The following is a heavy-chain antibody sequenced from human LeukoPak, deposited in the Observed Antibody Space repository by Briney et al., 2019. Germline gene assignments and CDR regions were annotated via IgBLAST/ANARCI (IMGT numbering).Heavy chain of an antibody. D-gene: IGHD3-3*01. V-gene: IGHV3-23*01. CDR3: AKTPVRRFPLYFDY. J-gene: IGHJ4*02. Sequence: GGSLRLPCAASGFTFSSYAMSWVRQAPGKGLEWVSGISGSGGSTDYADSLKGRFTISRDNSKNTLYLQMNSLRAEDTAVYYCAKTPVRRFPLYFDYWGQGTLVTVSS. CDR2: ISGSGGST. CDR1: GFTFSSYA.